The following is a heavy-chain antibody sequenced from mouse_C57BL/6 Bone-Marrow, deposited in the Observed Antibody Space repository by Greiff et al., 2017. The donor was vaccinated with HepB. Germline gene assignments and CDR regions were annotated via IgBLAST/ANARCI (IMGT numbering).Heavy chain of an antibody. V-gene: IGHV5-6*02. CDR2: ISSGGSYT. J-gene: IGHJ4*01. Sequence: EVKLVESGGDLVKPGGSLKLSCAASGFTFSSYGMSWVRQTPDKRLEWVATISSGGSYTYYPDSVKGRCTISRDNAKNTLYLQMSSLKSEDTAMYYCARHDPYYYAMDYWGQGTSVTVSS. CDR1: GFTFSSYG. CDR3: ARHDPYYYAMDY.